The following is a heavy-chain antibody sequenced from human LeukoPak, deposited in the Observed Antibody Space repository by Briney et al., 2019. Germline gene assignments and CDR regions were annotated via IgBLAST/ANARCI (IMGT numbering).Heavy chain of an antibody. CDR3: AREVRQWLVAYYFDY. D-gene: IGHD6-19*01. CDR1: GFTFSSYG. CDR2: IWYDGSNK. Sequence: PGGSPRLSCAASGFTFSSYGMHWVRQAPGKGLEWVAVIWYDGSNKYYADSVKGRFTISRDNSKNTLYLQMNSLRAEDTAVYYCAREVRQWLVAYYFDYWGQGTLVTVSS. V-gene: IGHV3-33*01. J-gene: IGHJ4*02.